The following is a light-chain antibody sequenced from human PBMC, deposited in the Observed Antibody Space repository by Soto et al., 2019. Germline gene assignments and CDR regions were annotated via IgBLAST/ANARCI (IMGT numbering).Light chain of an antibody. CDR3: QHYYSSPLT. CDR1: QSVLYSSNNKNY. V-gene: IGKV4-1*01. J-gene: IGKJ4*01. Sequence: DIELTPSPDALAVSLGARATINCKSSQSVLYSSNNKNYLAWYQQKPGQPPKLLIYWASTRESGVPDRFSGSGSGTDFTLTISSLQAEDVAVYYCQHYYSSPLTFGGGTKVDVK. CDR2: WAS.